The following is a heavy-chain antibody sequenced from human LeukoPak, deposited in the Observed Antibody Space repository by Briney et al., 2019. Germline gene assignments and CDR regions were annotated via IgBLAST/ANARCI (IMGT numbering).Heavy chain of an antibody. Sequence: GGSLRLSXAASGFTFSSYSMNWVRQAPGKGLEWVSSISSSSSYIYYADSVKGRFTISRDNAKNSLYLQMSSLRAEDTAVYYCAKGGSSWYYYFDYWGQGTLVTVSS. CDR3: AKGGSSWYYYFDY. D-gene: IGHD6-13*01. CDR1: GFTFSSYS. V-gene: IGHV3-21*01. CDR2: ISSSSSYI. J-gene: IGHJ4*02.